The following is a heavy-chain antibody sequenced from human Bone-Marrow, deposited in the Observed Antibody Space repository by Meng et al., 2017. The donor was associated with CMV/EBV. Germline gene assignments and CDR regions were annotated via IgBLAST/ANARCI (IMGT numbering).Heavy chain of an antibody. V-gene: IGHV1-2*02. CDR2: INPNSGDT. CDR1: GYTFTSYD. D-gene: IGHD4-11*01. J-gene: IGHJ4*02. Sequence: ASVKVSCKASGYTFTSYDINWVRQATGQGLEWMGWINPNSGDTNYAQKFQGRVTMTRDTSISTAYMELNSLRSDDTAVYYCARGTTLGARADYWGQGTLVTVSS. CDR3: ARGTTLGARADY.